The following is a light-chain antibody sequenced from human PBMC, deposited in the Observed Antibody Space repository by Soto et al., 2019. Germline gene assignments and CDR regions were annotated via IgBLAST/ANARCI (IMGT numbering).Light chain of an antibody. CDR2: AAS. Sequence: DIQLTQSPSFLSASVGDRVTITCRASQGISTYLAWYQQKPGKAPKLLIYAASTLQSGVPSRFSGSGSGTDFTLTISSLQPEDFATYYCQQLKSYPLTFGPGTKVDIK. CDR1: QGISTY. CDR3: QQLKSYPLT. J-gene: IGKJ3*01. V-gene: IGKV1-9*01.